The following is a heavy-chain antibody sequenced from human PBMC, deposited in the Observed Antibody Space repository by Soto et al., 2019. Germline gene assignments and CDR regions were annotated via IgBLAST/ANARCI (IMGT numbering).Heavy chain of an antibody. CDR3: ARGKRLLEWFPNDAFDI. CDR2: IYYSGST. CDR1: GGSISGGGYY. D-gene: IGHD3-3*01. J-gene: IGHJ3*02. Sequence: TLWLTCTVAGGSISGGGYYLSWIRQHPGKGLEWIGYIYYSGSTYYNPSLKSRVTISVDTSKNQFSLKLSSVTAADTAVYYCARGKRLLEWFPNDAFDIWGQGTMVTV. V-gene: IGHV4-31*03.